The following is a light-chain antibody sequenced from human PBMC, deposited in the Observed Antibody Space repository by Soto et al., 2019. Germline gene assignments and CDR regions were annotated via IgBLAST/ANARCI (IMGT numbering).Light chain of an antibody. J-gene: IGKJ2*01. CDR1: ENVSNNY. CDR3: QQYGSSPPYT. V-gene: IGKV3-20*01. CDR2: GSS. Sequence: EVVLTQSPGTLSLSPGERATLSCRASENVSNNYLAWYQQKPGQAPRLLIFGSSDRAAGIPDRFSGSGSGTDVTLTISRLEPEDFAVYYCQQYGSSPPYTFGQGPKLEIK.